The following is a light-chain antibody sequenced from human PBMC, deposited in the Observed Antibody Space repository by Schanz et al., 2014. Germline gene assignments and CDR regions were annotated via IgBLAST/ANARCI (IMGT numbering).Light chain of an antibody. Sequence: QSALTQPPSASGSPGQSITISCTGTSSDVGRYDYVSWYQQHPGKAPKLMIYDVSNRPSGVSNRFSGSKSGNTASLIISGVQAEDEADYYCSSYTSSSTLFGGGTKLT. V-gene: IGLV2-14*01. J-gene: IGLJ3*02. CDR2: DVS. CDR3: SSYTSSSTL. CDR1: SSDVGRYDY.